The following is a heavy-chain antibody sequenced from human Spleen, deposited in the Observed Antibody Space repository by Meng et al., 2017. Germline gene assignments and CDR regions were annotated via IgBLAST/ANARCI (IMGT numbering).Heavy chain of an antibody. CDR1: GGSFSDYY. J-gene: IGHJ5*02. CDR3: VRNEGYSFGA. D-gene: IGHD2-21*01. Sequence: QVKLKQWGAGLLKPSETLSLTCVVSGGSFSDYYWSWIRQPPGKGLEWIGEINHSGGTNYNPSLRSRVTISLDKSKNQFSLNVNSVTAADTAVYYCVRNEGYSFGAWGQGTLVTVSS. V-gene: IGHV4-34*01. CDR2: INHSGGT.